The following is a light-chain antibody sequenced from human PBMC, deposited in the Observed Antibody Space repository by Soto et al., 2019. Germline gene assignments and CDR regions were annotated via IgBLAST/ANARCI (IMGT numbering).Light chain of an antibody. V-gene: IGKV3-15*01. Sequence: EIVMTQSPATLSVSPGERATLSCRASQSVSNKLAWYQQKTGQAPRLLIYGASTRATGIPARFSGSGSVTEFTLTISSLQSEDFAVYYCQQYSDWWTFGQGTKVDIK. CDR1: QSVSNK. CDR2: GAS. CDR3: QQYSDWWT. J-gene: IGKJ1*01.